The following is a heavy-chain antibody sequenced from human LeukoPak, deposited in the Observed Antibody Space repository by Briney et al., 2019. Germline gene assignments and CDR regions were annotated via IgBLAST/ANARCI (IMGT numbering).Heavy chain of an antibody. D-gene: IGHD2-15*01. J-gene: IGHJ4*02. Sequence: PGGSLRLSCVASGFTFSSYTMSWVRQAPGKGLEWVSALNAGGGSTHYADSVRCRFTISRDNSKNTLYLQMNSLRAEDTAVYYCASPVRDRYCSGGSRYSPFDFWGQGNLVTVSS. CDR2: LNAGGGST. V-gene: IGHV3-23*01. CDR3: ASPVRDRYCSGGSRYSPFDF. CDR1: GFTFSSYT.